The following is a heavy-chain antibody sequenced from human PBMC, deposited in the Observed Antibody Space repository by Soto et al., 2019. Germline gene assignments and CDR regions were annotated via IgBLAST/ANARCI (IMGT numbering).Heavy chain of an antibody. CDR1: GYTFTSYG. J-gene: IGHJ4*02. CDR2: ISAYNGNT. V-gene: IGHV1-18*01. CDR3: ARGVGASYYFDY. Sequence: ASVKVSCKASGYTFTSYGISWVRQAPGQGLEWMGWISAYNGNTNYAQKLQGRVTMTTDTSTSTAYMELRSLSDDTAVYYCARGVGASYYFDYWGQGTLVTVS. D-gene: IGHD1-26*01.